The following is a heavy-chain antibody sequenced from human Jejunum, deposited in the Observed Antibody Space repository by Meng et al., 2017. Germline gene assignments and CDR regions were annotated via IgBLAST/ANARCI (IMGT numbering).Heavy chain of an antibody. V-gene: IGHV4-61*02. CDR3: ARTPETDYDDTKWPDNWFDP. CDR2: ISASGST. CDR1: GDSVSSCGDY. J-gene: IGHJ5*02. D-gene: IGHD3-22*01. Sequence: QVQRPDSGLGLLEPPTSLFLTCTVSGDSVSSCGDYWSGLRQPAGTGLEWIGRISASGSTIYNPALTSRVTMSIDTSNNHFSMKLNSVTAADTAVYYCARTPETDYDDTKWPDNWFDPWGQGTLVTVSS.